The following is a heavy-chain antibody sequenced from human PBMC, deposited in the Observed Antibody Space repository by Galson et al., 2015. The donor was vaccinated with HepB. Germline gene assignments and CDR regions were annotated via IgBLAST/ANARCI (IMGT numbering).Heavy chain of an antibody. J-gene: IGHJ3*02. V-gene: IGHV3-74*01. CDR3: AKTTYYYDSSGYYYDAFDI. Sequence: SLRLSCAASGFTFSNYWLHWVSQGPGKGLVWVSRINSDGGSTSYADPVKGRFTISRDNAKNTLYLQMNSLRAEDTAVYYCAKTTYYYDSSGYYYDAFDIWSQGTMVTVSS. D-gene: IGHD3-22*01. CDR1: GFTFSNYW. CDR2: INSDGGST.